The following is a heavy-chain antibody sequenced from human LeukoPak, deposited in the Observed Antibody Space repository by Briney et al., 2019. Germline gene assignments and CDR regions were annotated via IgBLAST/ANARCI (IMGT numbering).Heavy chain of an antibody. CDR3: ARGYYYDSSGYYYFDY. CDR1: GYTFTSYG. Sequence: GASVKVSCKASGYTFTSYGISWVRQAPGQGLEWMGWISAYNGNTNYAQKLQGRVTMTTDTSTSTAYMELRSLRSDDTAVYHCARGYYYDSSGYYYFDYWGQGTLVTVSS. D-gene: IGHD3-22*01. V-gene: IGHV1-18*01. CDR2: ISAYNGNT. J-gene: IGHJ4*02.